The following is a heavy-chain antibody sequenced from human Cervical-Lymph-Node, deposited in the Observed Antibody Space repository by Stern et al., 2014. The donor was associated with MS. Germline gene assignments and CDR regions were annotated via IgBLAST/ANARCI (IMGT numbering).Heavy chain of an antibody. D-gene: IGHD6-19*01. CDR3: AKDRSGYSSGPT. CDR2: ISWNSGSI. CDR1: GFTFDDYA. V-gene: IGHV3-9*01. J-gene: IGHJ5*02. Sequence: EVQLVESGGGLVQPGRSLRLSCAASGFTFDDYAMHWVRQAPGKGLEWVSGISWNSGSIGYADSVKGRFTISRDNAKNSLYLQMNSLRAEDTALYYCAKDRSGYSSGPTWGQGTLVTVSS.